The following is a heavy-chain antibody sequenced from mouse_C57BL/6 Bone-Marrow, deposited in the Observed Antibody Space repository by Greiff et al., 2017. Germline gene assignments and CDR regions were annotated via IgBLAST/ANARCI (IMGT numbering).Heavy chain of an antibody. V-gene: IGHV14-4*01. J-gene: IGHJ1*03. CDR2: IDPENGDT. Sequence: VQLQQSGAELVRPGASVKLSCTASGFNIKDDYTHWVKQRPEQGLEWIGWIDPENGDTEYASKFQGKATITADTSSNTAYLQLSSLTSDDTAVYYCTSLSRYFDVWGTGTTVTVSS. CDR1: GFNIKDDY. D-gene: IGHD1-1*01. CDR3: TSLSRYFDV.